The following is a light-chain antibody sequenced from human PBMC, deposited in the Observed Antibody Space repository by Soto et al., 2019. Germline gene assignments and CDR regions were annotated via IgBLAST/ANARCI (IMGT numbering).Light chain of an antibody. CDR1: QSVSTN. J-gene: IGKJ1*01. Sequence: ETVMTQSPATLSVSPGERATLSCRASQSVSTNLAWYQQKPGQAPRLLIYDISLRGTGIPTRFSGSGSGTEFTLTISSLQSEDFAVYYCQQYKMYSPWTFGQGTKVDIK. V-gene: IGKV3D-15*01. CDR3: QQYKMYSPWT. CDR2: DIS.